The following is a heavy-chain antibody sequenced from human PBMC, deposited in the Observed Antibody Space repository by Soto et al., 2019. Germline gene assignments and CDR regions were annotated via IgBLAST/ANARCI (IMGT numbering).Heavy chain of an antibody. CDR2: IKEDGSEK. Sequence: QAGGSLRLSCAASGFTFSGYWMSWVRQAPGKGLEWVANIKEDGSEKYYVDSVKGRFTISRDNAKNSLSLQMDSLRAEDTAVYYCARKAYNYDFADCWSQGTLVTVSS. V-gene: IGHV3-7*01. CDR3: ARKAYNYDFADC. J-gene: IGHJ4*02. CDR1: GFTFSGYW. D-gene: IGHD3-22*01.